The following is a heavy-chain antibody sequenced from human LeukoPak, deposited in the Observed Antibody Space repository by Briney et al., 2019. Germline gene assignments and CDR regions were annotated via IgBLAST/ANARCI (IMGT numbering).Heavy chain of an antibody. CDR1: GFTFSSYA. V-gene: IGHV3-23*01. J-gene: IGHJ4*02. D-gene: IGHD2-21*01. CDR3: AKDHVRGIMVAYYFDY. CDR2: ISGSGGST. Sequence: GGSLRLSCAASGFTFSSYAMSWVRQAPGKGLEWVSAISGSGGSTYYADSVKGRFTISRDNSKNTLYLQMNSLRAEDTAVYYCAKDHVRGIMVAYYFDYWGQGTLVTISS.